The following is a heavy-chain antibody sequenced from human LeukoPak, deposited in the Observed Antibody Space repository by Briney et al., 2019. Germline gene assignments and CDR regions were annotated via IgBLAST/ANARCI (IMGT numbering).Heavy chain of an antibody. D-gene: IGHD3-3*01. CDR3: ARGSYYDFWSGYPRRYYGMDV. Sequence: ASVKVSCKASGYTFTSYDINWVRQATGQGLEWMGWMNPNSGNTGYAQKFQGRVTVTRNTSISTAYMELSSLRSEDTAVYYCARGSYYDFWSGYPRRYYGMDVWGQGTTVTVSS. J-gene: IGHJ6*02. CDR1: GYTFTSYD. V-gene: IGHV1-8*01. CDR2: MNPNSGNT.